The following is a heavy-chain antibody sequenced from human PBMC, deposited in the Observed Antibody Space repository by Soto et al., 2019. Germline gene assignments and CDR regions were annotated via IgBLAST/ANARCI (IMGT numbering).Heavy chain of an antibody. CDR3: ARGDLFYYYDSSGYYFDY. V-gene: IGHV4-59*01. CDR1: GGSISSYY. J-gene: IGHJ4*02. D-gene: IGHD3-22*01. CDR2: IYYSGST. Sequence: SETLSLTCTVSGGSISSYYWSWIRQPPGKGLEWIGYIYYSGSTNYNPSLKSRVTISVDTSKNQFSLKLSSVTAADTAVYYCARGDLFYYYDSSGYYFDYWGQGTLVTVS.